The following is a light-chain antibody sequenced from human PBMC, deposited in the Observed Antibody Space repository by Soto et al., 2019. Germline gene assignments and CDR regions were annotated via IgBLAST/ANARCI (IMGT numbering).Light chain of an antibody. CDR2: DVS. Sequence: QSALTQPRSVSGSPGQSVTISCTGTSSDVGTYDFVSWYQQHPGKAPRLMIFDVSERPSGVPDRFSGSKSGNTASLTISGLKAEDGDDYYCNSYVDGSNVFGTGTRSPS. V-gene: IGLV2-11*01. CDR3: NSYVDGSNV. J-gene: IGLJ1*01. CDR1: SSDVGTYDF.